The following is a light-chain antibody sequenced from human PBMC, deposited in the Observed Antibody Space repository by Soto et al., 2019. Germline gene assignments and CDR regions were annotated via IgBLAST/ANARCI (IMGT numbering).Light chain of an antibody. J-gene: IGLJ2*01. CDR1: SSDIGNSNY. CDR3: SSYTSTTTLV. CDR2: DVS. Sequence: QSALTQPASVSGSPGQSITISCTGTSSDIGNSNYVSWYQQHPGKAPKLMIYDVSSRPSGISYRFSGSKSGNTASLTISGLQAEDEADYYCSSYTSTTTLVFGGGTKVTVL. V-gene: IGLV2-14*01.